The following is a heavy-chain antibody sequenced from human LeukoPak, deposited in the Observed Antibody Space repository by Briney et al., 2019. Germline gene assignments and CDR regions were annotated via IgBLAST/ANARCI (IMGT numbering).Heavy chain of an antibody. CDR2: IYYSGST. CDR3: AREGYYDSSGYYYFDY. D-gene: IGHD3-22*01. J-gene: IGHJ4*02. V-gene: IGHV4-31*11. Sequence: PSETLSLTCAVYGGSFSGYYWSWIRQHPGKGLEWIGYIYYSGSTYYNPSLKSRVTISVDTSKNQFSLKLSSVTAADTAVYYCAREGYYDSSGYYYFDYWGQGTLVTVSS. CDR1: GGSFSGYY.